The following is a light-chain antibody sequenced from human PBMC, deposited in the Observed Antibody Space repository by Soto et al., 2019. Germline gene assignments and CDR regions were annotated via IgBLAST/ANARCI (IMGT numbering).Light chain of an antibody. J-gene: IGKJ1*01. CDR1: QSVSSSY. V-gene: IGKV3-20*01. CDR3: QQYGSSWT. Sequence: EIVLTQSPGTLSLSPGERATLSCRASQSVSSSYLAWYQQKPGQAPRLLNYGASSRATGIPDRFSGSGSGTDFTLTISRLEPEDFAVYYCQQYGSSWTFGPGTKVEIK. CDR2: GAS.